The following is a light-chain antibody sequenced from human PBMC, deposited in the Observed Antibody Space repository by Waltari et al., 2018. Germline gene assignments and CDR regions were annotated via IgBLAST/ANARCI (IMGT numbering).Light chain of an antibody. CDR1: SSDVGSYSL. V-gene: IGLV2-23*01. Sequence: QSALTQPASVSGSPGQSITISCTGTSSDVGSYSLVSWYHQHPGKAPKLMLYEGSKRPSGVSNRFSGSKSGNTASLTISGLQAEDEADYFCCSYAGSSTWVFGGGTKLTVL. CDR3: CSYAGSSTWV. CDR2: EGS. J-gene: IGLJ3*02.